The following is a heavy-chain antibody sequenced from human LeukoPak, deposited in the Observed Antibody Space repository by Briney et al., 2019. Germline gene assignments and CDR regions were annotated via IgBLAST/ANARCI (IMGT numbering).Heavy chain of an antibody. J-gene: IGHJ4*02. Sequence: GASVKVSCKASGYTFTGYFVHWVRQAPGQGLEWMGRINPNIGSTNYAQKFQGRVTVTRHTFISTAYMELSRLRSDDTAVYYCAILWDSYGYNFDYWGQGTLVTVSS. CDR1: GYTFTGYF. V-gene: IGHV1-2*06. D-gene: IGHD5-18*01. CDR3: AILWDSYGYNFDY. CDR2: INPNIGST.